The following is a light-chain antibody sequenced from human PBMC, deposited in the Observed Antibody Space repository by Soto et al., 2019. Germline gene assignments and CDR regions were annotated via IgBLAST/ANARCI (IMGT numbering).Light chain of an antibody. CDR1: SSDVGGYNY. V-gene: IGLV2-14*01. Sequence: QSALTQPASVSGSPGQSITISCTGTSSDVGGYNYVSWYQQHPGKAPKLMIYEVSNRPSGLSNRFSGSKSGNTASLTISGLQAEDEADYYCSSYTSSSTLGFGGGTKLTVL. CDR3: SSYTSSSTLG. CDR2: EVS. J-gene: IGLJ2*01.